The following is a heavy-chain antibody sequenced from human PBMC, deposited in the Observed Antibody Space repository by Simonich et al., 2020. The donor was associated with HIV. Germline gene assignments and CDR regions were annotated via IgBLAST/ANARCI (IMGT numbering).Heavy chain of an antibody. Sequence: QVQLQQWGAGLLKPSETLSLTCAVYGGSFSGYYWGWIRQPPGKGLEWIGEINHSGSTNYNPSLKSRVTISVDTFKNQFSLKLSSVTAADTAVYYCARHDGLTGEWSFDYWGQGTLVTVSS. V-gene: IGHV4-34*01. CDR2: INHSGST. CDR1: GGSFSGYY. J-gene: IGHJ4*02. D-gene: IGHD7-27*01. CDR3: ARHDGLTGEWSFDY.